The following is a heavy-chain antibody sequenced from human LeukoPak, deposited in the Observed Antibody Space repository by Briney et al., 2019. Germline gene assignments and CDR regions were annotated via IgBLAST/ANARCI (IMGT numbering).Heavy chain of an antibody. CDR1: GFTFEDYH. J-gene: IGHJ4*02. D-gene: IGHD1-26*01. CDR2: ISRGSRYI. V-gene: IGHV3-21*04. CDR3: AKFKVGELDY. Sequence: GGSLRLSCVGSGFTFEDYHMNWVRQTPEKGLDWVSSISRGSRYIYYADSVEGRFTISRDNAKNSLYLEMNSLRAEDTAVYYCAKFKVGELDYWGQGTLVTVSS.